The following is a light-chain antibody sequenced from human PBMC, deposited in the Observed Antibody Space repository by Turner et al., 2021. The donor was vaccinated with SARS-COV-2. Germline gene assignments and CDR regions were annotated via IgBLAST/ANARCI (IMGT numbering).Light chain of an antibody. V-gene: IGKV4-1*01. J-gene: IGKJ2*01. CDR3: QQYYSTPQT. Sequence: DIVMTHAPDSLAVSLGERATINCKSSQSVLYSPNNKNYLAWYQQKPGQPPKLLIYWASTRESGVPDRFSGSGSGTDFTLTISSLQAEDVAVYYCQQYYSTPQTFGQGTKLEIK. CDR2: WAS. CDR1: QSVLYSPNNKNY.